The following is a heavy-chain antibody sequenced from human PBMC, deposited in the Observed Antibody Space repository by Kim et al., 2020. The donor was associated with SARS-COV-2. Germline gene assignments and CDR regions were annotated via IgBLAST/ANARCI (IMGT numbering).Heavy chain of an antibody. V-gene: IGHV3-30-3*01. CDR2: ISYDGSNT. CDR3: ARARGGSYYYVMDV. CDR1: GFTFSSYA. J-gene: IGHJ6*02. Sequence: GGSLRLSCAASGFTFSSYAMHWVRQAPGKGLEWVAVISYDGSNTYYADSVKGRFTISRDNSKNTLYLHMNSLRAEDTAVYYCARARGGSYYYVMDVWGQGTTVAVSS. D-gene: IGHD1-26*01.